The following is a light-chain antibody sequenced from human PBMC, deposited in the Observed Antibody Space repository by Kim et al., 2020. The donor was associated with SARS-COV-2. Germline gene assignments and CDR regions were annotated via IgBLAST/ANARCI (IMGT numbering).Light chain of an antibody. CDR3: ASWDDSLRAWV. Sequence: ELTQPPSTSGTPGQRVTISCSGGRSNIGTNYVYWYQQLPETAPKLLISRNNQRPSGVPERFSGSESGTSASLAITDLRSEDEADYYCASWDDSLRAWVFGGGTKVTVL. CDR2: RNN. V-gene: IGLV1-47*01. CDR1: RSNIGTNY. J-gene: IGLJ3*02.